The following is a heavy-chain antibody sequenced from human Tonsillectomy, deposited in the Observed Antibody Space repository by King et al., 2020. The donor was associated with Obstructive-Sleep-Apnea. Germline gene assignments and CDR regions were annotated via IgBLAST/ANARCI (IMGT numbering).Heavy chain of an antibody. Sequence: QLQESGPGLVKPSETLSLTCTVSGGSISSSSYYWGWIRQPPWKGLEWIGSIYYSVITYYNPSLKSLVTISVDTSTNQFSLKLSSVTAADTAVDYCARQYSSSWYNHEYVQHWGQGTLVTVSS. J-gene: IGHJ1*01. CDR3: ARQYSSSWYNHEYVQH. CDR1: GGSISSSSYY. D-gene: IGHD6-13*01. V-gene: IGHV4-39*01. CDR2: IYYSVIT.